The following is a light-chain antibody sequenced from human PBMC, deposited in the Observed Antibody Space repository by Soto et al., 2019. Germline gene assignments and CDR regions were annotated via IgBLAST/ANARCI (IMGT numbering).Light chain of an antibody. CDR3: QQSHTTPYT. V-gene: IGKV1-39*01. Sequence: DIQMTQSPSSLSASEGDRVTITCRESRTINNYLNWYQQKLGQAPKLLIYAASGLQSGVPSRFIGSGSGTDFTLTITSVQGEDFASYFCQQSHTTPYTFGRGTKLEV. J-gene: IGKJ2*01. CDR2: AAS. CDR1: RTINNY.